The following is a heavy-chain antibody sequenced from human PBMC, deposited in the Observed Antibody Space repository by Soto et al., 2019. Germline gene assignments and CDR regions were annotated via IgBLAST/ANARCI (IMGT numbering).Heavy chain of an antibody. CDR3: ARTRYYYDSSGYLTTDY. CDR1: GFTFSSYG. CDR2: IWYDGSNK. Sequence: GGSLRLSCAASGFTFSSYGMHWVRQAPGKGLEWVAVIWYDGSNKYYADSVKGRFTISRDNSKNTLYLQMNSLRAEDTAVYYCARTRYYYDSSGYLTTDYWGQGTLVTVSS. V-gene: IGHV3-33*01. J-gene: IGHJ4*02. D-gene: IGHD3-22*01.